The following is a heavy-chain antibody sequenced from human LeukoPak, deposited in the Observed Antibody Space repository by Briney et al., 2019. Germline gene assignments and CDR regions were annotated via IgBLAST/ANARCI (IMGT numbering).Heavy chain of an antibody. J-gene: IGHJ2*01. D-gene: IGHD2-15*01. Sequence: GGSLRLSCGASGFTFSDYYMNWVRQAPGKGLEWVSGISGSSNYIYYAHSMKGRFTISRDNAKNSVYLQMNSLRTEDTAVYFCARDDGYCTGAGCYHRDWYFDLCGRGTLVTVSS. CDR2: ISGSSNYI. V-gene: IGHV3-21*01. CDR1: GFTFSDYY. CDR3: ARDDGYCTGAGCYHRDWYFDL.